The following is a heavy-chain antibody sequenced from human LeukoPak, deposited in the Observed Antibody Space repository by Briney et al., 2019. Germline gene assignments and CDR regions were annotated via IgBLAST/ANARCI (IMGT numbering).Heavy chain of an antibody. J-gene: IGHJ4*02. D-gene: IGHD1-26*01. CDR1: GFTFSSYA. V-gene: IGHV3-23*01. Sequence: GGSLRLSCAASGFTFSSYAMSWVRQAPGKGLEWVSAISGSGGSTYYADSVKGRFTISRDNSKNTLYLQMNSLRAEDTAVYYCAKDRRMVGASRYRGVPDYWGQGTLVTVSS. CDR3: AKDRRMVGASRYRGVPDY. CDR2: ISGSGGST.